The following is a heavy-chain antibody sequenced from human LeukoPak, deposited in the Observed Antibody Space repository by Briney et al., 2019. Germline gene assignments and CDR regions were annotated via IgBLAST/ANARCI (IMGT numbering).Heavy chain of an antibody. Sequence: SQTLSLTCTVSGDSISSYYWSWIRQPAGKGLEWIGRIYTTGSTNYNPSLKSRVTMSVDTSKNHFSLKLSSVTAADTAVYYCARGIAAAAKQGGFDFWGQGTLVTVSS. D-gene: IGHD6-13*01. V-gene: IGHV4-4*07. CDR2: IYTTGST. CDR3: ARGIAAAAKQGGFDF. CDR1: GDSISSYY. J-gene: IGHJ4*02.